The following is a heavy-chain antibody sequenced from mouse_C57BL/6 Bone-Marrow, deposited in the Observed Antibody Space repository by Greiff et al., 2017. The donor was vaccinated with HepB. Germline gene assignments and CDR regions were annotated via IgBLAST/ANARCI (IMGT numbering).Heavy chain of an antibody. CDR1: GFTFTDYY. V-gene: IGHV7-3*01. CDR2: IRNRANGYTT. D-gene: IGHD2-10*02. J-gene: IGHJ1*03. CDR3: ARCRISRVYATGYFDV. Sequence: EVNVVESGGGLVQPGGSLSLSCAASGFTFTDYYMSWVRQPPGKALEWLGFIRNRANGYTTEYSVSVKARFTIARVTSQSILYLQINALRAEASAAYYFARCRISRVYATGYFDVWGTGTTVTVSS.